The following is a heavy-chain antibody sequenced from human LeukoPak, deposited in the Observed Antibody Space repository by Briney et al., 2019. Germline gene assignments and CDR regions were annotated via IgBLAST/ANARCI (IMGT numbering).Heavy chain of an antibody. J-gene: IGHJ4*02. CDR1: GYTFTSYG. Sequence: ASVKVSCKASGYTFTSYGISWVRQAPGQGLEWMGWISAYNGNTNYAQKLQGRVTMTTDTSTSTAYMELRSLRSDDTAVYYCAKDRVRVVGATSPITYFDYWGQGTLVTVSS. V-gene: IGHV1-18*01. CDR3: AKDRVRVVGATSPITYFDY. D-gene: IGHD1-26*01. CDR2: ISAYNGNT.